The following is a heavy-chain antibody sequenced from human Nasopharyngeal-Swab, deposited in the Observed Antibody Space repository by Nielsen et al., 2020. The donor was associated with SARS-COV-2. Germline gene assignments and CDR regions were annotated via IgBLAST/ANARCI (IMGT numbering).Heavy chain of an antibody. Sequence: WSRQPPGKGLEWVSAISASGGSTYYADSVKGRFTISRDYSKTTLYLQMNSLRAEDTAVYYCAKALTPYVWGSYRYMDYWGQGTPVTVSS. J-gene: IGHJ4*02. D-gene: IGHD3-16*02. CDR3: AKALTPYVWGSYRYMDY. V-gene: IGHV3-23*01. CDR2: ISASGGST.